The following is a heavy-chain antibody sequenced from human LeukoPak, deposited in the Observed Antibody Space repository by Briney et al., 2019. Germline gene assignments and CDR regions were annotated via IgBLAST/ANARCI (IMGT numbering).Heavy chain of an antibody. V-gene: IGHV3-30-3*01. Sequence: GGSLRLSCAASGFTVSSNYLSWVRQAPGKGLEWVAVISHDGNNKNYADSVKGRFTISRDNSKNTLYLQLNSLRPEDTAVHYCARAATWVPGEDSSGYYYPYAFDLWGQGTMVTVSS. CDR1: GFTVSSNY. D-gene: IGHD3-22*01. CDR2: ISHDGNNK. CDR3: ARAATWVPGEDSSGYYYPYAFDL. J-gene: IGHJ3*01.